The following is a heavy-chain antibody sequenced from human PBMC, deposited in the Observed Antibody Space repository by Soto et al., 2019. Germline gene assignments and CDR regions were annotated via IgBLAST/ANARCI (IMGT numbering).Heavy chain of an antibody. D-gene: IGHD3-22*01. V-gene: IGHV1-69*13. Sequence: SVKVSCTASGGTFSSYAISWVRQAPGQGLEWMGGIIPIFGTANYAQKFQGRVTITADESTSTAYMELSSLRSEDTAVYYCARDDTYYYDSRGYSGRNYDYYYGMDVWGQ. CDR3: ARDDTYYYDSRGYSGRNYDYYYGMDV. CDR2: IIPIFGTA. CDR1: GGTFSSYA. J-gene: IGHJ6*02.